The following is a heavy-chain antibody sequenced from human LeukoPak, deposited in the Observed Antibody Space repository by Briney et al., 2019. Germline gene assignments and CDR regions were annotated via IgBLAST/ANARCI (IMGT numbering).Heavy chain of an antibody. CDR2: IYYSGST. V-gene: IGHV4-39*01. Sequence: SETLSLTCTVSGGSISSSSYYWGWIRQPPGKGLEWIGSIYYSGSTYYNPSLKSRVTISVDTSKNQFSLKLSSVTAANTAVYYCASDTYGAYYFDYWGQGTLVTVSS. J-gene: IGHJ4*02. CDR3: ASDTYGAYYFDY. CDR1: GGSISSSSYY. D-gene: IGHD4-17*01.